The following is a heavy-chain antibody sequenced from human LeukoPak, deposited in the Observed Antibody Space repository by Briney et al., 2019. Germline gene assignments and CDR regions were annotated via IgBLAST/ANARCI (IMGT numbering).Heavy chain of an antibody. J-gene: IGHJ6*02. V-gene: IGHV1-2*02. CDR1: GYTFTDYY. Sequence: ASVKVSCKACGYTFTDYYMHWVRQAPGQGLEWMGWINPNSGGTNYAQKFQGRVTMTTDTSISTAYMEVSRLRSDDTAVYYCARVRIGQQLAKYYYYAIDVSGQGTTVTVSS. D-gene: IGHD6-13*01. CDR2: INPNSGGT. CDR3: ARVRIGQQLAKYYYYAIDV.